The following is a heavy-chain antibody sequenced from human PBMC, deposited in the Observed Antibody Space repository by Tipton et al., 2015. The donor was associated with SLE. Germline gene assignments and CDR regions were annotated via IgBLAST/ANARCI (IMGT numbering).Heavy chain of an antibody. J-gene: IGHJ4*02. CDR1: GDSINSHY. CDR2: ICCGGST. V-gene: IGHV4-4*07. Sequence: TLSLTCTVSGDSINSHYWSWIRQPAGKGLEWIGRICCGGSTKYNPSLDSRVSLSVDASKDQFSLKLSSVTAADTAVYYCVACSPSSCSYFDYWGQGRLVTVSS. CDR3: VACSPSSCSYFDY. D-gene: IGHD2-2*01.